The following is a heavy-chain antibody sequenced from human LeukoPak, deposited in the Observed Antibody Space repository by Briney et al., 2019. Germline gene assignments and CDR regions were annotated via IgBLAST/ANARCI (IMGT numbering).Heavy chain of an antibody. D-gene: IGHD3-3*01. CDR3: ARDSTGSGWYDP. V-gene: IGHV3-9*01. CDR1: GFTFDDYA. Sequence: SGGSLRLSCAASGFTFDDYAMHWVRQAPGKGLEWVSGISWNSGSIGYADSVKGRFTISRDNAKNSLYLQMNSLRAEDTAVYYCARDSTGSGWYDPWGQGTLVTVSS. CDR2: ISWNSGSI. J-gene: IGHJ5*02.